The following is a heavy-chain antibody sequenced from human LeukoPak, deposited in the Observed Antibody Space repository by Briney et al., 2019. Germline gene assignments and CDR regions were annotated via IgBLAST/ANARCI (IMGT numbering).Heavy chain of an antibody. D-gene: IGHD4-17*01. CDR3: AVNKKTVTLDY. Sequence: PSETLSLTCAVYGGSFRGYYWSWIRKPPGKGLEWIGEINHSGSTNYNPSLKSRVTISVDTSKNQVSLKLSSVTAADTAVYYCAVNKKTVTLDYWGQGTLVNVSS. V-gene: IGHV4-34*01. CDR1: GGSFRGYY. J-gene: IGHJ4*02. CDR2: INHSGST.